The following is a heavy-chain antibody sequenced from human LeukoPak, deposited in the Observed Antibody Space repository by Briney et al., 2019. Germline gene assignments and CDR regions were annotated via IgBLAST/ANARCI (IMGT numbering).Heavy chain of an antibody. Sequence: GSLRLSCAASGFTFSSYWMSWVRQAPGKGLEWVGRIKSKTHGGTTDYAAPVKGRFTISRDDSKNIFYLQMNSLKTEDTAVYYCTTSPVPGLDYWGQGTLVTVSS. J-gene: IGHJ4*02. D-gene: IGHD6-19*01. V-gene: IGHV3-15*01. CDR2: IKSKTHGGTT. CDR1: GFTFSSYW. CDR3: TTSPVPGLDY.